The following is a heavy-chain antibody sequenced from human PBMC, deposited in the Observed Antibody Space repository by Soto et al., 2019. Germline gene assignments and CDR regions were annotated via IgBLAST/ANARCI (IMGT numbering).Heavy chain of an antibody. J-gene: IGHJ4*02. CDR2: IIPIFGTA. CDR3: ASSADNSGWYYFDS. CDR1: GGTFRSYA. Sequence: QVQLVQSGTEVKKPGSSVKVSCKASGGTFRSYAISWVRQAPGQGLAWMGGIIPIFGTANYAQQFQGRVKITADESTSTVYMDLSSLTSEDTAVYYCASSADNSGWYYFDSWGQGTLVTVSS. V-gene: IGHV1-69*12. D-gene: IGHD6-19*01.